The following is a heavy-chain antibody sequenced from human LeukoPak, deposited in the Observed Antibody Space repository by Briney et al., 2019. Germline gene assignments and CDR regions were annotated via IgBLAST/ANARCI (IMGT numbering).Heavy chain of an antibody. V-gene: IGHV6-1*01. D-gene: IGHD6-6*01. Sequence: SQTLSLTCAISGDSIITYNVAWIWIRQCPSRGLEWLGRTYYRSKWSFDYAVSVKSRITINADTSKNQFSLQLSSVTPEDTAVYYCARGKYTSFDNWGQGTLVTVSS. CDR2: TYYRSKWSF. CDR3: ARGKYTSFDN. CDR1: GDSIITYNVA. J-gene: IGHJ4*02.